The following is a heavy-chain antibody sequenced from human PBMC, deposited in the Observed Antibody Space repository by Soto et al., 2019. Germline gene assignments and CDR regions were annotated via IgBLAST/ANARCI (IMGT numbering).Heavy chain of an antibody. Sequence: EVQLVQSGGGLVQPGGSLRLSCGASGFAFSSYWMHWVRQVPGKGLVWVSRINGDGSDIKYADSVKGRFTISRDNAKNTVYLVMTSLRAEDTGVYYCARGQGTGYWFDAWGQGTLVTVSS. V-gene: IGHV3-74*03. CDR2: INGDGSDI. J-gene: IGHJ5*02. CDR3: ARGQGTGYWFDA. CDR1: GFAFSSYW.